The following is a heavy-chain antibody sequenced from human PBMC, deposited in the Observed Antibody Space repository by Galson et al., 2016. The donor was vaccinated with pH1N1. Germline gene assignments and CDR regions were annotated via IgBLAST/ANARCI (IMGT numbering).Heavy chain of an antibody. D-gene: IGHD3/OR15-3a*01. V-gene: IGHV3-48*01. CDR2: ISSDGRTI. CDR1: GFVFSSCG. CDR3: VRELGLVDWSLLDY. Sequence: SLRLSCAASGFVFSSCGMNWVRQAPGKGLEWISYISSDGRTIHYADSVRGRSTISRDNGQSSLFLQLHSLRVEDTAVYLCVRELGLVDWSLLDYWGQGAQVSVSS. J-gene: IGHJ4*02.